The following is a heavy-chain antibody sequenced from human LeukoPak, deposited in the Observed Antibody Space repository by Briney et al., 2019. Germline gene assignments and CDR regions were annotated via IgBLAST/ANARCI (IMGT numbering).Heavy chain of an antibody. CDR3: AKVVTDY. Sequence: GGSLRLSCAASGFTVSTNYMSWVRQAPGKGLEWVSAISGSGGSTYYADSVKGRFTISRDNSKNTLYVQMNSLRAEDTAVYYCAKVVTDYWGQGTLVTVSS. CDR1: GFTVSTNY. V-gene: IGHV3-23*01. CDR2: ISGSGGST. J-gene: IGHJ4*02. D-gene: IGHD2-21*02.